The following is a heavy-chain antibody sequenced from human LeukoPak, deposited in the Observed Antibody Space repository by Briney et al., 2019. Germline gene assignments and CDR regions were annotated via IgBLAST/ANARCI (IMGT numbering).Heavy chain of an antibody. CDR3: AKVYYGSGSYPYYFDC. V-gene: IGHV3-53*01. D-gene: IGHD3-10*01. CDR2: IYSGGAT. J-gene: IGHJ4*02. Sequence: GGSLRLSCAASGFTVSSNYMSWVRQAPGRGLEWVSIIYSGGATYYADSVKGRFTISRDNSKNTLYLQINSLRAEDTTIYYCAKVYYGSGSYPYYFDCWGQGTLVTVSS. CDR1: GFTVSSNY.